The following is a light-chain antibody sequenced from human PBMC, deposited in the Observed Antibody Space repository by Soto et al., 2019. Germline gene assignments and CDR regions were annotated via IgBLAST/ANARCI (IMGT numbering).Light chain of an antibody. CDR2: GDS. V-gene: IGLV1-40*01. Sequence: QPVLTQPPSVSGAPGQRVTISCTGSRSNIGTGYDVHWYQQLPGTAPKLLIYGDSNRPSGVPDRFSGSKSGTSASLAISGLQAEDEADYYCQSYDNSLSEVVFGGGTRLTVL. J-gene: IGLJ2*01. CDR1: RSNIGTGYD. CDR3: QSYDNSLSEVV.